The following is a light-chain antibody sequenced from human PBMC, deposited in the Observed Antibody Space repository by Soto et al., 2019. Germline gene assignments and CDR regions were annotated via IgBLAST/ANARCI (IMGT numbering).Light chain of an antibody. V-gene: IGKV1-5*01. Sequence: DIQMTQSPSTLSASVGDRVTITCRASQSISSWLAWYQQRPGKAPKLLIYDASTLESGVPSRFSGSGSGTGFTLTISSLQPDDFATSYCQQYNSYSGTFGQGTKVEIK. J-gene: IGKJ1*01. CDR1: QSISSW. CDR2: DAS. CDR3: QQYNSYSGT.